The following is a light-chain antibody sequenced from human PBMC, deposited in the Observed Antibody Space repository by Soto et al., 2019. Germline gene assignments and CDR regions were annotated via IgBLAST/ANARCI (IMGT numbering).Light chain of an antibody. CDR2: AAS. V-gene: IGKV1-39*01. CDR3: LQSYSTPLS. Sequence: IQMTQSPSTLSASFGDRVTITCRAGQTIGSCLAWYQKKQGKAPKPLIYAASSLESGVPSRFSGSGSGTDFTLTISSLQPEDFATYYCLQSYSTPLSFGGGTKVDIK. CDR1: QTIGSC. J-gene: IGKJ4*01.